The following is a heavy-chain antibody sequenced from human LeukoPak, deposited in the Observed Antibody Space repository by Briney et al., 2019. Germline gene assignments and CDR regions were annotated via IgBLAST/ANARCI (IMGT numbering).Heavy chain of an antibody. D-gene: IGHD2-15*01. CDR2: INPSGGST. CDR3: ARGSHCSGGSCLGDFDY. V-gene: IGHV1-46*01. J-gene: IGHJ4*02. Sequence: GASVKVSCKASGYTFISYYMYWVRQAPGQGLEWMGIINPSGGSTSYAQKFQGRVTMTRDMSTSTVYMELSSLRSEDTAVYYCARGSHCSGGSCLGDFDYWGQGTLVTVSS. CDR1: GYTFISYY.